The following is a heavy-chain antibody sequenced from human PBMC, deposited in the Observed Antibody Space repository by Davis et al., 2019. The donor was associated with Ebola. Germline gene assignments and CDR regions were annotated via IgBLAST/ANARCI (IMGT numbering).Heavy chain of an antibody. Sequence: GGSLRLSCAASGFTFSSYDMHWVRQATGKGPEWVSAIGTAGDTYYPGSVKGRFTISRENAKNSLYLQMNSLRAGDTAVYYCARDASILLGYGMDVWGQGTTVTVSS. CDR2: IGTAGDT. V-gene: IGHV3-13*01. CDR3: ARDASILLGYGMDV. CDR1: GFTFSSYD. D-gene: IGHD2-8*02. J-gene: IGHJ6*02.